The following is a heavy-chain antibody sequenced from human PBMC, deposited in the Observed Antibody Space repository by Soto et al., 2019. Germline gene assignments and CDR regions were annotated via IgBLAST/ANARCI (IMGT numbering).Heavy chain of an antibody. CDR2: INHSGST. J-gene: IGHJ4*02. V-gene: IGHV4-34*01. D-gene: IGHD3-10*01. CDR1: GGSFSGYY. Sequence: PSETLSLTCAVYGGSFSGYYWSWIRQPPGKGLEWIGEINHSGSTNYNPSLKSRVTISVDTSKNQFSLKLSSVTAADTAVYYCARQFYGSGKRGYFDYWGQGTLVTVSS. CDR3: ARQFYGSGKRGYFDY.